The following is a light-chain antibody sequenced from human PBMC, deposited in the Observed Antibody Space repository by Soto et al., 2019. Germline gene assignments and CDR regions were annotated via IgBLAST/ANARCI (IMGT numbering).Light chain of an antibody. V-gene: IGLV2-23*01. CDR3: CSYACSTFPYV. J-gene: IGLJ1*01. CDR1: SSDVGIYNL. Sequence: QSVLTQPASVSGSPGQSITISCTGTSSDVGIYNLVSWYQQHPGKAPKLMIYEGSKRPSGVSNRFSGSKSANTASLTISGLQAEDEADYYCCSYACSTFPYVFGTGTKVTVL. CDR2: EGS.